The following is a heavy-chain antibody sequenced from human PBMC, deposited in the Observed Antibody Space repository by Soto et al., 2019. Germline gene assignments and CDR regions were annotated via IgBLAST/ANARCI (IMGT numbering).Heavy chain of an antibody. D-gene: IGHD3-9*01. V-gene: IGHV3-15*01. CDR3: TTEKPDYDVLTGYYRRIDY. J-gene: IGHJ4*02. CDR1: GFTFSNAW. Sequence: EVQLVESGGGLVKPGGSLRLSCAASGFTFSNAWMSWVRQAPGKGLEWVGRIKSKTDGGTTDYAAPVKGRFTISRDDSENTLCLKMNSVKTEDTAVYYCTTEKPDYDVLTGYYRRIDYWGQGTLVTVSS. CDR2: IKSKTDGGTT.